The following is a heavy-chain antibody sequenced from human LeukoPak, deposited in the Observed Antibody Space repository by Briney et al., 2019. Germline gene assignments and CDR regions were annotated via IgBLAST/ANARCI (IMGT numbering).Heavy chain of an antibody. V-gene: IGHV4-59*12. CDR3: ARDLTHAFNI. CDR2: IYYSGSI. D-gene: IGHD2-21*02. J-gene: IGHJ3*02. Sequence: PSETLSLTCTVSGGSISSYYWSWIRQPPGKGLEWIGYIYYSGSIVYNPSLKSRVTISVDTSKNQFSLKLSSVTAADTAVYYCARDLTHAFNIWGQGTMVTVSS. CDR1: GGSISSYY.